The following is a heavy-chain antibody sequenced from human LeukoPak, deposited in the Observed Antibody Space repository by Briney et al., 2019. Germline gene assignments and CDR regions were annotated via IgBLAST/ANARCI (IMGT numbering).Heavy chain of an antibody. V-gene: IGHV3-23*01. CDR3: AKYCSGGSCYGPEYFQH. Sequence: TGGSLRLSCAASGFTFSSYVMSWVRQAPGKRLEWVSAISGSGGSTYYADSVKGRFTISRDNSKNTLYLQMNSLRAEDTAVYYCAKYCSGGSCYGPEYFQHWGQGTLVTVSS. J-gene: IGHJ1*01. CDR1: GFTFSSYV. CDR2: ISGSGGST. D-gene: IGHD2-15*01.